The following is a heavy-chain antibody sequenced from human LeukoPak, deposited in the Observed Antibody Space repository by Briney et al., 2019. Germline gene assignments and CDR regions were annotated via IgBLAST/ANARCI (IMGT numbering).Heavy chain of an antibody. V-gene: IGHV3-48*01. CDR3: ARDSGYDSSV. D-gene: IGHD3-22*01. Sequence: GGALRLYCAASGFTLIIDWMSWVHQAPGTGLEGVSYISSSSRTIYYEGSVKGRFTISRDNAKNSLYLQMNSLRAEDTAVYYCARDSGYDSSVWGQGTLVTVSS. J-gene: IGHJ4*02. CDR1: GFTLIIDW. CDR2: ISSSSRTI.